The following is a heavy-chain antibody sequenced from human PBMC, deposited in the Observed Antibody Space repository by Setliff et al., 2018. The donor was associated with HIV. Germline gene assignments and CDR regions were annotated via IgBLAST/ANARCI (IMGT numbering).Heavy chain of an antibody. D-gene: IGHD3-10*01. J-gene: IGHJ6*03. CDR3: ARGPRYGSGNYYYYDYYTDV. Sequence: SLTCTVSGGSISPCYWFWIRQPPGKGLEWIGEINHSGSTNYNPSLKGRVTISVDTSKNQFSLKPSSVTAADTAVYYCARGPRYGSGNYYYYDYYTDVWGKGTTVTVSS. CDR1: GGSISPCY. V-gene: IGHV4-34*01. CDR2: INHSGST.